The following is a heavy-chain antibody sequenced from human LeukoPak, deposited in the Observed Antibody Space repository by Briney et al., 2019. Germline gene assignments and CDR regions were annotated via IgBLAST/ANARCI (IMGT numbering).Heavy chain of an antibody. D-gene: IGHD5-24*01. CDR1: GGSISSYY. Sequence: TSETLSPTCTVSGGSISSYYWSWIRQPPGKGLEWIGYIYYSGSTNYNPSLKSRVTISVDTSKNQFSLKLSSVTAADTAVYYCARLEMATIPSGYFDYWGQGTLVTVSS. CDR3: ARLEMATIPSGYFDY. J-gene: IGHJ4*02. CDR2: IYYSGST. V-gene: IGHV4-59*01.